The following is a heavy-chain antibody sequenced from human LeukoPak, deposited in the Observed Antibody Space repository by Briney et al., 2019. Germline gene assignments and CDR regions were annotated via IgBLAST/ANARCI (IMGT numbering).Heavy chain of an antibody. Sequence: GGSLRLSCAVSGFTFSSYGMHWVRQAPGKGLEWVAFIRYDGSNKYYADSVKGRFTISRDNSKNTLYLQMNSLRAEDTAVYYCAKLGPQDYDYVWGSYRTHFDYWGQGTLVTVSS. CDR3: AKLGPQDYDYVWGSYRTHFDY. J-gene: IGHJ4*02. D-gene: IGHD3-16*02. V-gene: IGHV3-30*02. CDR1: GFTFSSYG. CDR2: IRYDGSNK.